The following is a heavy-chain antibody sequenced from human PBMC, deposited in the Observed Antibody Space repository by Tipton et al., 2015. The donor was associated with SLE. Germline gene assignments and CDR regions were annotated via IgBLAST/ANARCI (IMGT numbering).Heavy chain of an antibody. CDR2: INHSGST. J-gene: IGHJ4*02. V-gene: IGHV4-39*07. CDR1: GGSISSSSYY. D-gene: IGHD3-3*01. Sequence: LRLSCTVSGGSISSSSYYWGWIRQPPGKGLEWIGEINHSGSTNYNPSLKSRVTISVDTSKNQFSLKLSSVTAADTAVYYCARGKDFWSGYYMDYWGQGTLVTVSS. CDR3: ARGKDFWSGYYMDY.